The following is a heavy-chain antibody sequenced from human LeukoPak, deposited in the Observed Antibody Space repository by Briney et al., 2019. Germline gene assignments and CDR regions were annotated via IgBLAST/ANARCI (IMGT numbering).Heavy chain of an antibody. CDR1: GYTFTSYY. Sequence: ASVKVSCKESGYTFTSYYMHWVRQAPGQGLEWMGIINPSGGSTSYAQKFQGRVTMTRDTSTSTVYMELSSLRSEDTAVYYCARDHAKYYYDSSGYVPEYFQHWGQGTLVTVSS. V-gene: IGHV1-46*01. CDR3: ARDHAKYYYDSSGYVPEYFQH. J-gene: IGHJ1*01. D-gene: IGHD3-22*01. CDR2: INPSGGST.